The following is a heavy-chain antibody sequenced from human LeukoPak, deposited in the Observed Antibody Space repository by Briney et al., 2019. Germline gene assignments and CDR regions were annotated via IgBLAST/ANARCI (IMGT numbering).Heavy chain of an antibody. V-gene: IGHV1-18*01. CDR3: ARDSSSWFYYYYYYMDV. CDR2: ISAYNGNT. CDR1: GYTFTSYG. Sequence: ASVKVSFKASGYTFTSYGISWVRQAPGQGLEWMGWISAYNGNTNYAQKLQGRVTMTTDTSTTTAYMELRSLRSDDTAVYYCARDSSSWFYYYYYYMDVWGKGTTVTVSS. J-gene: IGHJ6*03. D-gene: IGHD6-13*01.